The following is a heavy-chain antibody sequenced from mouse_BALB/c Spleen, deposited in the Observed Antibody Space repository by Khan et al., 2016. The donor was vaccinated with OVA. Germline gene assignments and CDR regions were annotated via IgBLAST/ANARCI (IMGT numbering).Heavy chain of an antibody. CDR2: INTSTGYT. CDR3: SRRGLRWDFDY. Sequence: VQLQQSGAELAKPGASVKMSCKASGYTFINYWILWVKQRPGQGLEWIGYINTSTGYTEYNQNFKDKATLTADKSSSTAYMQLSSLTSEDSAVYYCSRRGLRWDFDYWGRGTTLTVSS. D-gene: IGHD1-1*01. V-gene: IGHV1-7*01. J-gene: IGHJ2*01. CDR1: GYTFINYW.